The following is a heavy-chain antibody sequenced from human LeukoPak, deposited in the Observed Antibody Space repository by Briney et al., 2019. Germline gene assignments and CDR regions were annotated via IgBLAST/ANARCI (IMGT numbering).Heavy chain of an antibody. CDR2: IYYSGST. Sequence: SETLFLTCTVSGGSISSYYWSWIRQPPGKGLEWIGYIYYSGSTNYNPSLKSRVTISVDTSKNQFSLKLSSVTAADTAVYYCARIDSSPLYFDYWGQGTLVTVSS. J-gene: IGHJ4*02. CDR1: GGSISSYY. V-gene: IGHV4-59*01. CDR3: ARIDSSPLYFDY. D-gene: IGHD3-22*01.